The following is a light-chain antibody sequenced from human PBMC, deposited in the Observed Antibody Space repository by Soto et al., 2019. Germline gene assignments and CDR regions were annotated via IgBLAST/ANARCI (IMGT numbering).Light chain of an antibody. CDR2: WSS. V-gene: IGKV4-1*01. CDR1: QSVAYTSNKKTY. Sequence: DIVMTQSPDSLAVSLGERATINCKSSQSVAYTSNKKTYVAWYQQKAVQPPKLLLYWSSTRASGVPDRFSGSGSGSDFTLTISSLQAEDVAVYYCQQYYSPLWTFGQGTKVQIK. J-gene: IGKJ1*01. CDR3: QQYYSPLWT.